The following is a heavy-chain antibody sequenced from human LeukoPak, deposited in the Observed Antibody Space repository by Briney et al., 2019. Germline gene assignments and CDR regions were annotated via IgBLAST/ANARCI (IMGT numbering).Heavy chain of an antibody. CDR3: ASVKGYAFDI. Sequence: GGSLRLSCAASGFTFDDYGMTWVRQAPGKGLEWVSGLTWNGGSTVYADSVKGRFTISRDNAKNALYLQMNSLRAEDTAVYYCASVKGYAFDIWGQGTMVIVSS. V-gene: IGHV3-20*04. J-gene: IGHJ3*02. CDR1: GFTFDDYG. D-gene: IGHD1-1*01. CDR2: LTWNGGST.